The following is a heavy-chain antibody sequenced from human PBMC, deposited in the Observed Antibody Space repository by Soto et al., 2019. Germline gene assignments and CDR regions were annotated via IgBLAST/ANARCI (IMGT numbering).Heavy chain of an antibody. D-gene: IGHD5-18*01. CDR1: GFTFSSYG. J-gene: IGHJ2*01. CDR3: AKEVGSYGYWYFDL. V-gene: IGHV3-30*18. CDR2: ISYDGSNK. Sequence: QVQLVESGGGVVQPGRSLRLSCAASGFTFSSYGMHWVRQAPGKGLEWVAVISYDGSNKYYADSVKGRFTISRDNSKNTLYLQMNSLRAEDTAVYYWAKEVGSYGYWYFDLWGRGTLVTVSS.